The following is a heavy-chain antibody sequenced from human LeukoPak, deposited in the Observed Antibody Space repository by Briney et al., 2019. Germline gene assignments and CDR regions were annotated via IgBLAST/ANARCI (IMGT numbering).Heavy chain of an antibody. CDR2: ISSSSSYT. V-gene: IGHV3-11*05. J-gene: IGHJ4*02. CDR3: ARGDYSSSVPDY. D-gene: IGHD2-2*01. CDR1: GFTFSDYY. Sequence: GESLRLSCAASGFTFSDYYMSWIRQAPGKGLEWVSYISSSSSYTNYADSVKGRFTISRDNAKTSLYLQMNSLRAEDTAVYYCARGDYSSSVPDYWGQGTLVTVSS.